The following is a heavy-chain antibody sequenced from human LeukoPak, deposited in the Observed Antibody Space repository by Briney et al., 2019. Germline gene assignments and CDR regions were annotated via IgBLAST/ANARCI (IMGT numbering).Heavy chain of an antibody. D-gene: IGHD3-10*01. CDR1: GFIFSTNY. J-gene: IGHJ2*01. Sequence: GGSLRLSCAASGFIFSTNYMNWVRQAPGKGLEWVSILYSGSTTYYTDSVKGRFTISRDNSRNTLYLHMTNLRAEDTAVYYCARVGDHYHWYLDLWGRGSLLTVSS. CDR3: ARVGDHYHWYLDL. CDR2: LYSGSTT. V-gene: IGHV3-53*01.